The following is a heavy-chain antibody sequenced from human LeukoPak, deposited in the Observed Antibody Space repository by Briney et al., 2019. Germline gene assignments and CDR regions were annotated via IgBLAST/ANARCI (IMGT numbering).Heavy chain of an antibody. J-gene: IGHJ5*02. CDR2: IYYSGTT. Sequence: SETLSLTCTVYGGSISSSPYYWGWIRQPPGKGLEWIGSIYYSGTTHYNPSLESRVTISVDTSKNQFSLKLASVTAADTAIYYCAKGAGGFSYYNWFDPWGQGTLVTVSS. CDR3: AKGAGGFSYYNWFDP. D-gene: IGHD5-18*01. CDR1: GGSISSSPYY. V-gene: IGHV4-39*07.